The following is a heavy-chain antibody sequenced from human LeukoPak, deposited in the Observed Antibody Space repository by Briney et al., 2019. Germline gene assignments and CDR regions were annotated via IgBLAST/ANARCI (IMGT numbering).Heavy chain of an antibody. V-gene: IGHV3-48*04. J-gene: IGHJ4*02. CDR1: GFTFSSYG. D-gene: IGHD6-19*01. Sequence: GGSLRLSCAASGFTFSSYGMHWIRQAPGKGLEWVSYISSSGSTIYYGDSVKGRFTISRDSAKKSLCLQMNSLRAEDTAVYYCAGVVLAVAATGGRYFDYRGQGTLLTVSS. CDR3: AGVVLAVAATGGRYFDY. CDR2: ISSSGSTI.